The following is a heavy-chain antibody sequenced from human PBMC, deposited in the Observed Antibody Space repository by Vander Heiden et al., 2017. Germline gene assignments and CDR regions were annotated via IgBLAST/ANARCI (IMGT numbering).Heavy chain of an antibody. V-gene: IGHV4-34*01. J-gene: IGHJ4*02. D-gene: IGHD2-15*01. CDR1: GGSFSGYY. Sequence: QVQLQQWGAGLLKPSETLPLTCPVYGGSFSGYYWSWIRQPPGKGLEWIGEINHSGSTNYNPSLKSRVTISVDTSKNQFSLKLSSVTAADTAVYYCARGEDDSLDYWGQGTLVTVSS. CDR3: ARGEDDSLDY. CDR2: INHSGST.